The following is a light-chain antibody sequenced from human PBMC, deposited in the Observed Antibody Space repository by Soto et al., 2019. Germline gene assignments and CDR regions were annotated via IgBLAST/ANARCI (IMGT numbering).Light chain of an antibody. CDR2: AAS. J-gene: IGKJ1*01. Sequence: DIQMTQSPSSLSASVGDRVTITCRASQIISSYFNWYQQKPGKAPKLLIYAASSLQSGVPSRFSGSGSGTDFTLTISSLQPEDFATYYFQQSYSTPWTFGQGTKVEIK. CDR3: QQSYSTPWT. V-gene: IGKV1-39*01. CDR1: QIISSY.